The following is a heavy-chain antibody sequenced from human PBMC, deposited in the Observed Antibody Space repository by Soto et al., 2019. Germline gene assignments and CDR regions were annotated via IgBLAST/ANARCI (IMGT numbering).Heavy chain of an antibody. J-gene: IGHJ4*02. CDR3: AKEGRFYDILTGYLPQPYFDS. CDR2: ISYDGSNK. D-gene: IGHD3-9*01. Sequence: PGGSLRLSCAASEFTFSNYGMHWVRQAPGKGLEWVAVISYDGSNKYYADSVKGRFTISRDNSKNTLSLQMNSLRAEDTAVYYCAKEGRFYDILTGYLPQPYFDSWGQGTLVTVSS. CDR1: EFTFSNYG. V-gene: IGHV3-30*18.